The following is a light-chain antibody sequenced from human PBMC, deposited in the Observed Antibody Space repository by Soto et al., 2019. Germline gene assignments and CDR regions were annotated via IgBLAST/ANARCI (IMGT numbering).Light chain of an antibody. CDR3: HHYNNWPRT. CDR2: AAS. J-gene: IGKJ1*01. CDR1: EAIRSA. V-gene: IGKV1-6*01. Sequence: AIQLTQSPSSLSASVGDRVTITCRASEAIRSALGWYQQKPGKVPKLLIYAASILQSGVPSRFSGSGSGTDFTLTISSLQPEDFAVYYCHHYNNWPRTFGQGTKVEIK.